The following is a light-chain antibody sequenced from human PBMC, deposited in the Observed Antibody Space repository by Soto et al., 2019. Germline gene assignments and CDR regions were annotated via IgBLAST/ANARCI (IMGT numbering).Light chain of an antibody. CDR3: CSYAGSYTYV. V-gene: IGLV2-11*01. J-gene: IGLJ1*01. CDR1: SSDVGSYNY. CDR2: DVS. Sequence: QSVLTQPRSVSGSPGQSVTISCTGTSSDVGSYNYVSWYQQHPGKAPKLMIYDVSKRPSGVPDRFSGSKTGNTASLPISGLQAEDEADYYCCSYAGSYTYVFGTGTKVTVL.